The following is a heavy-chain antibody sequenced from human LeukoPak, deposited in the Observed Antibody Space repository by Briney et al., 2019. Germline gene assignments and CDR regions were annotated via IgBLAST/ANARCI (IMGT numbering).Heavy chain of an antibody. D-gene: IGHD3-10*01. CDR2: IYYSGST. CDR3: ARDPAPYYYGSGSYYRSLVDV. Sequence: PSETLSLTCTVSGGSISSGDYYWSWICQPPGKGLEWIGYIYYSGSTYYNPSLKSRVTISVDTSKNQFSLKLSSVTAADTAVYYCARDPAPYYYGSGSYYRSLVDVWGQGTTVTVSS. CDR1: GGSISSGDYY. J-gene: IGHJ6*02. V-gene: IGHV4-30-4*01.